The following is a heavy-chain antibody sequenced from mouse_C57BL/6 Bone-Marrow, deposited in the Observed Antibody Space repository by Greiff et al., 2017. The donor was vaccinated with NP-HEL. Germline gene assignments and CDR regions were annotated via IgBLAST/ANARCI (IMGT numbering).Heavy chain of an antibody. D-gene: IGHD1-1*01. CDR2: IDPANGNT. CDR1: GFNIKNTY. J-gene: IGHJ4*01. CDR3: ARITTVVSRGYAMDY. V-gene: IGHV14-3*01. Sequence: VQLQQSVAELVRPGASVKLSCTASGFNIKNTYMHWVKQRPEQGLEWIGRIDPANGNTKYAPKFQRKATITADTSSNTAYLQLSSLTSEDTAIYYCARITTVVSRGYAMDYWGQGTSVTVSS.